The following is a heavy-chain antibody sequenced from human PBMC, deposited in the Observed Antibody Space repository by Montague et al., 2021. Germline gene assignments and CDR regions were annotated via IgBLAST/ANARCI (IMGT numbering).Heavy chain of an antibody. Sequence: SETLSLTCTVSGGSISSSTYYWGWIRQPPGKGLYWIASIYYSGNTYYNPSLKSRVTISVDPSQNPFSLRLSSVTAADTAVYYCARPNIVTIHWYFDLWGRGTLVLVSS. CDR3: ARPNIVTIHWYFDL. CDR1: GGSISSSTYY. J-gene: IGHJ2*01. D-gene: IGHD5-12*01. CDR2: IYYSGNT. V-gene: IGHV4-39*01.